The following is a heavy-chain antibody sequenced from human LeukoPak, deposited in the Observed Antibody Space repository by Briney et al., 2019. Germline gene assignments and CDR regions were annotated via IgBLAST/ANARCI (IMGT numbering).Heavy chain of an antibody. V-gene: IGHV4-34*01. CDR3: ARRILQFDP. D-gene: IGHD5-24*01. Sequence: PSETLSLTCAVYGGPFSGYYWSWIRQPPGKGLEWIGEINHSGSTNYNPSLKSRVTISVDTSKNQFSLKLSSVTAADTAVYYCARRILQFDPWGQGTLVTVSS. CDR2: INHSGST. CDR1: GGPFSGYY. J-gene: IGHJ5*02.